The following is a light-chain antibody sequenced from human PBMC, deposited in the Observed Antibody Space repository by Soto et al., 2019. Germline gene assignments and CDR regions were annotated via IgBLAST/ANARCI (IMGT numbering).Light chain of an antibody. CDR1: QSVSNN. J-gene: IGKJ1*01. CDR2: AAS. V-gene: IGKV3-15*01. CDR3: QHYNDWPPWT. Sequence: EVVMTQSPATLSVSPGERATLSCRASQSVSNNVAWYQQKPGQPPRVVIYAASMRATGIPARFSGRGSGTEFTLTISSLQSEDFALYYCQHYNDWPPWTFGQGTKVEIK.